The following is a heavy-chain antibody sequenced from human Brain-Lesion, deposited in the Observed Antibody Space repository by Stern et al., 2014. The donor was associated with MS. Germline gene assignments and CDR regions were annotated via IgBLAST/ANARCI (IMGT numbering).Heavy chain of an antibody. CDR3: ARELPDLNAFDI. CDR1: GGSISSSNW. V-gene: IGHV4-4*02. CDR2: IYHRRGA. D-gene: IGHD1-14*01. J-gene: IGHJ3*02. Sequence: QMQLVESGPGLVKPSGTLSLTCAVSGGSISSSNWWGWVRQSPGQGLEWIGGIYHRRGAKHSPSFAKRLIISSDKSTKQFSLQMGYVTAADTAVYYCARELPDLNAFDIWGQGTMVTVSS.